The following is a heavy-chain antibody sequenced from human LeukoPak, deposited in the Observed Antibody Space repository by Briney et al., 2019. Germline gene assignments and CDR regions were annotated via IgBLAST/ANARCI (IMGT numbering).Heavy chain of an antibody. J-gene: IGHJ3*02. CDR1: GYTFTGYY. V-gene: IGHV1-2*02. D-gene: IGHD3-22*01. CDR3: ASEYKYDSSGANAFDI. CDR2: INPNSGGT. Sequence: GASVKVSCKASGYTFTGYYMHWVRQASGQGLEWMGWINPNSGGTNYAQKFQGRVTMTRDTSSSTAYMELSSLRSADTAVYYCASEYKYDSSGANAFDIWGQGTMVTVSS.